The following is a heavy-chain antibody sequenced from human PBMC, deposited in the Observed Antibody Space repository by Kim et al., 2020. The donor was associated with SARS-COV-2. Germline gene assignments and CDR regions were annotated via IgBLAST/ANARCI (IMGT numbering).Heavy chain of an antibody. CDR3: ARVPVGYASGWYAD. Sequence: GGSLRLSCAASGFTFSSYWMSWVRQAPGKGLEWVANIKEDGSENYYVDSAKGRFTISRDNAKNSLYLQMNSLRAEDTAVYYCARVPVGYASGWYADWGQGTLVTVSS. D-gene: IGHD6-19*01. CDR1: GFTFSSYW. V-gene: IGHV3-7*01. J-gene: IGHJ4*02. CDR2: IKEDGSEN.